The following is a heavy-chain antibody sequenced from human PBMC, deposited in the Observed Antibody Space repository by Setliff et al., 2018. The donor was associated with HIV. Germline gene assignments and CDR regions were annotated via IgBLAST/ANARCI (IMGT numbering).Heavy chain of an antibody. V-gene: IGHV3-66*02. D-gene: IGHD6-25*01. Sequence: GGSLRLSCVASGFTFSSYMAWVRQAPGKGLEWVSTIYSDGSTYHRDSVKGRFTLSRDNSKNTVYLQVGSLRPDDTAMYYCARSRPYNSALDYWGQGTLVTVSS. CDR2: IYSDGST. CDR3: ARSRPYNSALDY. CDR1: GFTFSSY. J-gene: IGHJ4*02.